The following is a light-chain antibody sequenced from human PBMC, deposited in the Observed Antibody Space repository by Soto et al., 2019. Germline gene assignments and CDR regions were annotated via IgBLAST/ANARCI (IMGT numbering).Light chain of an antibody. CDR3: SSCVDRLNGPV. CDR1: SSNIGSHT. Sequence: QSVLTQPPSTSGTPGQRVAISCSGTSSNIGSHTVNWYQQLPGTAPKLLIYGDDQRPSGIPARFSGSKSGTSASLDIGGLQSEDGFYSSCSSCVDRLNGPVFGGGTKVTVL. V-gene: IGLV1-44*01. J-gene: IGLJ3*02. CDR2: GDD.